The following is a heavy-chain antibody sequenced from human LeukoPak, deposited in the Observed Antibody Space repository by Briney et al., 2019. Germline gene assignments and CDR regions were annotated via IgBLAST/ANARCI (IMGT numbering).Heavy chain of an antibody. Sequence: ASVKVSCKASGGTFSSYAISWVRQAPGQGLEWMGGIIPIFGTANYAQKFQGRVTITADESTSTAYMELSSLRSEDTAVYYCAREGDSGSHLRAVNAFDIWGQGTMVTVSS. CDR3: AREGDSGSHLRAVNAFDI. V-gene: IGHV1-69*13. CDR2: IIPIFGTA. D-gene: IGHD1-26*01. CDR1: GGTFSSYA. J-gene: IGHJ3*02.